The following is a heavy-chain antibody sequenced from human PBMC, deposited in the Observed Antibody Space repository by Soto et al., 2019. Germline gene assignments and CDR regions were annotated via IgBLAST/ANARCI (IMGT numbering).Heavy chain of an antibody. CDR2: IYYSGST. Sequence: GGSISSGDYYWSWIRPPPGKGLEWIGYIYYSGSTYYNPSLKSRVTISVDTSKNQFSLKLSSVTAADTAVYYCARDPYGDYPLDWGQGTLVTVSS. J-gene: IGHJ4*02. CDR3: ARDPYGDYPLD. V-gene: IGHV4-30-4*01. CDR1: GGSISSGDYY. D-gene: IGHD4-17*01.